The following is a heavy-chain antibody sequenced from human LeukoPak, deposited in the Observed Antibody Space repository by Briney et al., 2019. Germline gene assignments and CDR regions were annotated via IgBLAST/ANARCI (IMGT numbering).Heavy chain of an antibody. CDR1: GGSISSGGYY. CDR2: IYYSGST. D-gene: IGHD2-2*02. Sequence: PSQTLSLTCTVSGGSISSGGYYWRWIRQRPGKGLEWIGYIYYSGSTYSNPSLKSRVTISVDTSKNQFSLNLSSVTAADTAVYYCARYCSSTNCYKGGFDPWGQGTLVTVSS. V-gene: IGHV4-31*03. CDR3: ARYCSSTNCYKGGFDP. J-gene: IGHJ5*02.